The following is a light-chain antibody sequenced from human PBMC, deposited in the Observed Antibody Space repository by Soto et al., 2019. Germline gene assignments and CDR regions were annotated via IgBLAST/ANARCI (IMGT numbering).Light chain of an antibody. CDR3: QHHNSYSQT. J-gene: IGKJ1*01. Sequence: DIQMTQCPPTLSASVGDRVTITCRASQSIRHYLAWYQQMPGKAPKLLIYGASTLQSGVPSRFSGSGSGTEFTLTISSLQPDDFGTYFCQHHNSYSQTFGQGTRWIS. CDR2: GAS. CDR1: QSIRHY. V-gene: IGKV1-5*01.